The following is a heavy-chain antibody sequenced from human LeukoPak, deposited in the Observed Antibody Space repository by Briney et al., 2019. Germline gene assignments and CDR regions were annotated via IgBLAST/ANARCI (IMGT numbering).Heavy chain of an antibody. CDR2: ISNNGGYT. J-gene: IGHJ4*02. CDR3: ARDSITIFGVVNY. V-gene: IGHV3-23*01. Sequence: GGSLRLSCAASGFTFSSSAMSWVRQAPGKGLEWVSAISNNGGYTYYADPVQGRFTISRDNSKSTLCLQMNSLRAEDTAVYYCARDSITIFGVVNYWGQGTLVTVSS. CDR1: GFTFSSSA. D-gene: IGHD3-3*01.